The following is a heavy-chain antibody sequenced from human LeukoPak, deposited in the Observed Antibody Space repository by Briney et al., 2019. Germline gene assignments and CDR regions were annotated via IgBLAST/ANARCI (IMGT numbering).Heavy chain of an antibody. CDR1: GDSISGYY. CDR3: ARATHDYRNYYYYMDV. V-gene: IGHV4-4*07. J-gene: IGHJ6*03. D-gene: IGHD4-11*01. Sequence: SETLSLTCTVSGDSISGYYWSWIRQPAGKGLEWIGRIYTSGSTKYNPSLKSRVTISVDTSKNHFSLKLSSVTAADTAVYYCARATHDYRNYYYYMDVWGKGTTVTVSS. CDR2: IYTSGST.